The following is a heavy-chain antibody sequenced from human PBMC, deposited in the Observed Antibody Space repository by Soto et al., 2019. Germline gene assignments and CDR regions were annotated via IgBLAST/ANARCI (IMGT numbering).Heavy chain of an antibody. J-gene: IGHJ4*02. Sequence: GAPVKVSCKASGYTFTSYGISWVRQAPGQGLEWMGWISAYNGNTNYAQKLQGRVTMTTDTSTSTAYMELRSLRSDDTAVYYCARGRYSSSWMGFDFDYWGQGTLVTVSS. CDR2: ISAYNGNT. D-gene: IGHD6-13*01. CDR1: GYTFTSYG. V-gene: IGHV1-18*04. CDR3: ARGRYSSSWMGFDFDY.